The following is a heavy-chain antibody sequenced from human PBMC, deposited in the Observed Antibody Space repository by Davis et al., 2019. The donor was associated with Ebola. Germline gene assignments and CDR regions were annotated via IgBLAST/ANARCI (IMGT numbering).Heavy chain of an antibody. CDR2: FDPEDGET. CDR1: GYTLTELS. D-gene: IGHD2-2*02. V-gene: IGHV1-24*01. CDR3: ATDWGIVVVPAAIRNDAFDI. Sequence: ASVKVSCKVSGYTLTELSMHWVRQAPGKGLEWMGGFDPEDGETIYAQKFQGRVTMTEDTSTDTAYMELSSLRSEDTAVYYCATDWGIVVVPAAIRNDAFDIWGQGTMVTVSS. J-gene: IGHJ3*02.